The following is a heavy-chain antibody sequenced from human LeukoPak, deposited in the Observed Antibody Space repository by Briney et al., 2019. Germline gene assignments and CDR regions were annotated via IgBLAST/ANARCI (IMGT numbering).Heavy chain of an antibody. CDR2: IRRNAHGGST. J-gene: IGHJ3*02. Sequence: GGSLRLSCTTSGFTFSDYAVTWARQAPGKGLEWVGFIRRNAHGGSTEYAASVKGRFTVSRDDSKSIAYLQMNSLKTEDTAVYYCVRGDVIDIWGQGTMVTVSS. CDR1: GFTFSDYA. CDR3: VRGDVIDI. V-gene: IGHV3-49*04.